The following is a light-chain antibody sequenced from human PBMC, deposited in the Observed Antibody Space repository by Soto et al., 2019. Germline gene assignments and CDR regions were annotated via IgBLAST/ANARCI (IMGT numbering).Light chain of an antibody. CDR3: QQYHSYRT. CDR1: QSISSW. Sequence: IQLTQSPSSLSASVGDRVTITCRASQSISSWLAWYQQKPGKAPKLLMYDVSSLESGVPSRFSGSGSGTEFTLTISSLQSDDFATYYCQQYHSYRTFGQGTKVDIK. V-gene: IGKV1-5*01. J-gene: IGKJ1*01. CDR2: DVS.